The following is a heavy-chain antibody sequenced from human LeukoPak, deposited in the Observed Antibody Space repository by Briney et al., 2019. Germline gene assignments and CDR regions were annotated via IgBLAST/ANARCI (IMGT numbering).Heavy chain of an antibody. CDR1: GFTVSSNY. CDR2: IYSGGST. V-gene: IGHV3-53*01. J-gene: IGHJ4*02. D-gene: IGHD3-22*01. Sequence: GGSLRLSCAASGFTVSSNYMSWVRQAPGKGLEWVSVIYSGGSTDYADSVKGRFTISRDNSKNTLYLQMNSLRAEDTAVYYCALQNDSSPFDYWGQGTLVTVSS. CDR3: ALQNDSSPFDY.